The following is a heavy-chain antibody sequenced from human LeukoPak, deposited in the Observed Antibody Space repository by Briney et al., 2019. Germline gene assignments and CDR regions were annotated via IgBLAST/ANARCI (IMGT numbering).Heavy chain of an antibody. Sequence: SETLSLTCTVSGGSVSSGSYYWSWIRQPPGKGLEWIGYIYYSGSTNYNPSLKSRVTISVDTSKNQFSLKLSSVTAADTAMYYCARDPSPTYDILTGYYPQGAFDIWGQGTMVTVSS. V-gene: IGHV4-61*01. CDR3: ARDPSPTYDILTGYYPQGAFDI. CDR2: IYYSGST. D-gene: IGHD3-9*01. J-gene: IGHJ3*02. CDR1: GGSVSSGSYY.